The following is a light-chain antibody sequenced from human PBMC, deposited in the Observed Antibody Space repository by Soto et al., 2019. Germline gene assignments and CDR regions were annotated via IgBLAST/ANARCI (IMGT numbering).Light chain of an antibody. CDR2: KVS. Sequence: DIVMTQSPLSLPVTPLEPASISFISTQILLHSNGYYYVDWYLQRPGRSPRRLIYKVSNRDSGVPARFSGSGSGTDFALKISRVEAEDVGVYYCMQGTHWPINFGQGTRLEIK. CDR3: MQGTHWPIN. CDR1: QILLHSNGYYY. J-gene: IGKJ5*01. V-gene: IGKV2-30*02.